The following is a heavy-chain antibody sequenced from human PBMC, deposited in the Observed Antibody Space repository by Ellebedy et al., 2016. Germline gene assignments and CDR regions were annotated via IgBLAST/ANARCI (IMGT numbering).Heavy chain of an antibody. J-gene: IGHJ4*02. CDR2: IYTSGST. V-gene: IGHV4-4*07. Sequence: SETLSLTXTVSGGSISSYYWSWIRQPAGKGLEWIGRIYTSGSTNYNPSLKSRVTMSVDTSKNQFSLKLSSVTAADTAVYYCARGDIYFGSSSLSFDYWGQGTLVTVSS. CDR3: ARGDIYFGSSSLSFDY. D-gene: IGHD6-6*01. CDR1: GGSISSYY.